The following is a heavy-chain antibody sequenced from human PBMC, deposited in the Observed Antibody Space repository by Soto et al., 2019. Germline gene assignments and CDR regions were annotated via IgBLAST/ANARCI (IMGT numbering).Heavy chain of an antibody. CDR3: ARGPRGIAAAGLLDY. CDR1: GFTFDDYG. J-gene: IGHJ4*02. CDR2: INWNGGST. V-gene: IGHV3-20*04. D-gene: IGHD6-13*01. Sequence: GGSLRLSCAASGFTFDDYGMSWVRQAPGKGLEWVSGINWNGGSTGYADSVKGRFTISRDNAKNSLYLQMNSLRAEDTALYYCARGPRGIAAAGLLDYWGQGTLVTVSS.